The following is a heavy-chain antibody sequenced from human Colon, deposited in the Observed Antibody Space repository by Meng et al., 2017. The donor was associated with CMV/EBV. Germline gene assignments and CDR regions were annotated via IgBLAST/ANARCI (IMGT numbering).Heavy chain of an antibody. CDR1: VDTFTKFG. V-gene: IGHV1-18*01. CDR2: NSPYNGNT. Sequence: QMPVVQSGAEVTKPRASVKVSCKTSVDTFTKFGISWFRQAPGQGLEWIAYNSPYNGNTNYAQRSQGRVSLTTDTSTCTVYMELGSLTSDDTAMYYCARELARGGYWGQGTLVTVSS. J-gene: IGHJ4*02. CDR3: ARELARGGY.